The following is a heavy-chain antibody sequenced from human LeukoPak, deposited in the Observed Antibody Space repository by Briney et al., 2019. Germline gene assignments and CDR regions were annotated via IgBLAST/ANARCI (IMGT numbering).Heavy chain of an antibody. CDR3: ARHIFYGANSGLSHFDY. Sequence: SETLSLTCAVYGGSFSGYYWSWIRQPPGKGLEWIGEINHSGSTNYNPSLKSRVTISVDTSKNQFSLKLSSVTAADTAVYYCARHIFYGANSGLSHFDYWGQGTLVTVSS. CDR1: GGSFSGYY. D-gene: IGHD4-23*01. V-gene: IGHV4-34*01. CDR2: INHSGST. J-gene: IGHJ4*02.